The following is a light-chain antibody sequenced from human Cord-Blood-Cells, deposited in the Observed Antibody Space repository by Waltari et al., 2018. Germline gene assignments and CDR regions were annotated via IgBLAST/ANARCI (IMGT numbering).Light chain of an antibody. Sequence: DIVMTQSPDSLAVSLGERATINCKSSQSVLYSSNNKNYLAWYQQKPGQPPKLLIYWASTRESGVPDRFSGGGSGKDFTLTISSLQAEDVAVYYCQQYYRTPWTFGQGTKVEIK. CDR3: QQYYRTPWT. J-gene: IGKJ1*01. CDR1: QSVLYSSNNKNY. V-gene: IGKV4-1*01. CDR2: WAS.